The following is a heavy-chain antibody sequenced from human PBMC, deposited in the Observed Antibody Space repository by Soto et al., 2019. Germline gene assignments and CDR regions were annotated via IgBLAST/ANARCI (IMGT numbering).Heavy chain of an antibody. Sequence: SYTLSRTCTVAGGSISSSSSYWGWIRHPPGKGLVWIGSIYYSGSTYYNPSLKSRVTISVDTSKYQCSLKLCSVTAADTAVYYCARLGIAAAGTEYFDYWGQGTLVTVS. CDR3: ARLGIAAAGTEYFDY. J-gene: IGHJ4*02. D-gene: IGHD6-13*01. CDR1: GGSISSSSSY. V-gene: IGHV4-39*01. CDR2: IYYSGST.